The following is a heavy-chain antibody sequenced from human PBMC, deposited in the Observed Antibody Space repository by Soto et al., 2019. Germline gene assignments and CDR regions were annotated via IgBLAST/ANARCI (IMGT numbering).Heavy chain of an antibody. D-gene: IGHD3-3*01. J-gene: IGHJ4*03. CDR3: ASDPGGFGVVTGFDY. Sequence: PSETLSLTCAVSGYSISSGYYWGWIRQPPGKGLEWIGSIYHSGSTYYNPSLKSRVTISVDTSKNQFSLKLSSVTAADTAVYYCASDPGGFGVVTGFDYWGLVKVTVSS. CDR2: IYHSGST. CDR1: GYSISSGYY. V-gene: IGHV4-38-2*01.